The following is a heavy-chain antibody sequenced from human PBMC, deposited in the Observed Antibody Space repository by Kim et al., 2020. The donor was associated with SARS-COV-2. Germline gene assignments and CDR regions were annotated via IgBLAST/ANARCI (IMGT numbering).Heavy chain of an antibody. CDR1: GGSISSYY. D-gene: IGHD5-12*01. CDR2: IYYSGST. Sequence: SETLSLTCTVSGGSISSYYWSWIRQPPGKGLEWIGYIYYSGSTNYNPSLKSRVTISVDTSKNQFSLKLSSVTAADTAVYYCARFYSGYDSDYWGQGTLVTVSS. J-gene: IGHJ4*02. V-gene: IGHV4-59*01. CDR3: ARFYSGYDSDY.